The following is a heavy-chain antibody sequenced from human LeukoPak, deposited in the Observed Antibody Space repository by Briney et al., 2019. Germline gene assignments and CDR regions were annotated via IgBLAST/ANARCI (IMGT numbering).Heavy chain of an antibody. Sequence: PGGSLRLSCAASGFIFRIYAMGWVRQAPGEGLEWISAISDTGADTYHADSVKGRFTISRDNSKTTLYLQMSSLRVEDSATYYCAKGSADGRPYHFDDWGQGILVTVSS. CDR3: AKGSADGRPYHFDD. CDR2: ISDTGADT. CDR1: GFIFRIYA. D-gene: IGHD2-15*01. J-gene: IGHJ4*02. V-gene: IGHV3-23*01.